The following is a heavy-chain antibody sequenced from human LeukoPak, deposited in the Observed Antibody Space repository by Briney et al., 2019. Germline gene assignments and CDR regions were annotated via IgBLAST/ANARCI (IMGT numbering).Heavy chain of an antibody. J-gene: IGHJ5*02. Sequence: PSETLSLTCAVYGGSFSGYYWSWIRQHPGKGLEWIGYIYYSGSTYYNPSLKSRVTISVDTSKNQFSLKLSSVTAADTAVYYCARDYGDYYDSSGYYFGFDPWGQGTLVTVSS. V-gene: IGHV4-31*11. CDR2: IYYSGST. CDR3: ARDYGDYYDSSGYYFGFDP. D-gene: IGHD3-22*01. CDR1: GGSFSGYY.